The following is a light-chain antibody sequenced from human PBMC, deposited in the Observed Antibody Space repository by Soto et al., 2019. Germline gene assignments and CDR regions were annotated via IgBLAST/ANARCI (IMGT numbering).Light chain of an antibody. Sequence: DIQMTQSPSTLSASEGDRVTITCRASQSIGNWLAWYQQKTGKAPKLLIYKASILQSGVPARVSGSGSGTEFPLTISSLQPDDFATYDCQQYESYPYTFGQGTKLEIK. CDR2: KAS. CDR3: QQYESYPYT. J-gene: IGKJ2*01. V-gene: IGKV1-5*03. CDR1: QSIGNW.